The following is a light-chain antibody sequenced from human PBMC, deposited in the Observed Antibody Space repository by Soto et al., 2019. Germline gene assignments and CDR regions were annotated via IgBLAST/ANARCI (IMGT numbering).Light chain of an antibody. CDR1: QSVSSN. J-gene: IGKJ4*01. V-gene: IGKV3-15*01. CDR3: QQYNNWPPLT. CDR2: GVS. Sequence: ERIMTQSPATLSVSPGGSATLSCRASQSVSSNLAWYQQKPGQAPRLLIYGVSTRATGIPARFSGSGSETKFTLTISSLQSEDFAVYYCQQYNNWPPLTFGGGTKVEIK.